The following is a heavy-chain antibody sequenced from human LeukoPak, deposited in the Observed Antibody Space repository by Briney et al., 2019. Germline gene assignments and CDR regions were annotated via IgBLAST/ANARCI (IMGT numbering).Heavy chain of an antibody. D-gene: IGHD4-17*01. CDR1: GFTFSSYA. CDR3: ARDRYGDYGDFDY. J-gene: IGHJ4*02. V-gene: IGHV3-30*04. Sequence: GGSLRLSCAASGFTFSSYAMHWVRQAAGKGLEGGAVISYDGSNKYYADSVKGRFNICRDNYKTPLYLQMNSLRAEDTAVYYCARDRYGDYGDFDYWGQGTLVTVSS. CDR2: ISYDGSNK.